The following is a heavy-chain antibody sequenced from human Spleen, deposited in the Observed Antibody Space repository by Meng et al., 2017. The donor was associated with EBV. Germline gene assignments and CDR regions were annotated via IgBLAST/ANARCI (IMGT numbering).Heavy chain of an antibody. Sequence: QVRGAGPGAVGHVGTFSRTSHVSGGPISCDKWWSWVRQPPGKGLEWIGEIWHSGTNYSPSLKSRVTISVDKSKNQFSLNLGFMTAADTAVYYCARDLRPWLGGFDAWGSGTLVTVSS. CDR1: GGPISCDKW. CDR2: IWHSGT. V-gene: IGHV4-4*02. J-gene: IGHJ5*02. D-gene: IGHD3-10*01. CDR3: ARDLRPWLGGFDA.